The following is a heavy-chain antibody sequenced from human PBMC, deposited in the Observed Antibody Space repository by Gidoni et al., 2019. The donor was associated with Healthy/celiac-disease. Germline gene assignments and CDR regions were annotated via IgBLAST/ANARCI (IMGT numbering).Heavy chain of an antibody. CDR2: ISWDGGST. CDR1: GFTFDAYT. Sequence: EVQLVESGGVVVQPGGSLRLSCAASGFTFDAYTMHWVRQAPGKGLEWVSLISWDGGSTYYADAVKGRFTISRDNSKNSLYLQMNSLRTEDTALYYCANSGFYSGSWGDGAFDIWGQGTMVTVSS. CDR3: ANSGFYSGSWGDGAFDI. J-gene: IGHJ3*02. V-gene: IGHV3-43*01. D-gene: IGHD1-26*01.